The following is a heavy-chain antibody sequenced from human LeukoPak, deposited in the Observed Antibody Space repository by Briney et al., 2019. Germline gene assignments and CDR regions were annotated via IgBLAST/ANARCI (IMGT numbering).Heavy chain of an antibody. CDR3: ARVYYSSRYDYWYFDL. Sequence: SETLSLTYAVSGGSISSSNWWSWVRQPPGKGLEWIGEIYHSGSTNYNPSLKSRVTISVDTSKNQFSLKLSSVTAADTAVYYCARVYYSSRYDYWYFDLWGRGTLVTVSS. CDR1: GGSISSSNW. CDR2: IYHSGST. D-gene: IGHD6-13*01. V-gene: IGHV4-4*02. J-gene: IGHJ2*01.